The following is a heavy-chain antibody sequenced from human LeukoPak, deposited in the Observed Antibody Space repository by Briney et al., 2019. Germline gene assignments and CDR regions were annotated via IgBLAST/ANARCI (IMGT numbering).Heavy chain of an antibody. CDR2: IFYTGRT. V-gene: IGHV4-59*11. CDR3: VRGGSQFIEMDY. Sequence: SETLSLTCTVSGGSISRHYWSWVRRSPRKGLDWIGCIFYTGRTNYNPSLKSRVTMSVDTSRNQISLTLSPVTAADTAVYFCVRGGSQFIEMDYWGQGILVSVSS. D-gene: IGHD3-16*02. J-gene: IGHJ4*02. CDR1: GGSISRHY.